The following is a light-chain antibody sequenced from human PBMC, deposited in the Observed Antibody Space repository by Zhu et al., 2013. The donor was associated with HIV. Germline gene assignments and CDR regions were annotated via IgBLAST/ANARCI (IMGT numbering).Light chain of an antibody. V-gene: IGKV3-20*01. CDR1: ERVSRSY. CDR3: RQYGNTPWT. Sequence: EVVLTQSPGTLSLSPGERGTLSCRASERVSRSYLAWYQQKPGQAPRLLIYEASRRANGIPDRFSGSGSGTDFTLTISRLEPEDFAVYYCRQYGNTPWTFGQGTKVDFK. CDR2: EAS. J-gene: IGKJ1*01.